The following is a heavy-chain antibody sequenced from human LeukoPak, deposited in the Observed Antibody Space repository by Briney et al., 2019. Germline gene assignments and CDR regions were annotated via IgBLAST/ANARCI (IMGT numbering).Heavy chain of an antibody. V-gene: IGHV1-18*01. Sequence: GASVKVSCKASGYTFTSYGISWVRQAPGQGLEWMGWISAYNGNTNYAQKFQGRVTITADESTSTAYMELSSLRSEDTAVYYCARVRYDILTGYNNYYYYYMDVWGKGTTVTISS. CDR2: ISAYNGNT. CDR3: ARVRYDILTGYNNYYYYYMDV. D-gene: IGHD3-9*01. CDR1: GYTFTSYG. J-gene: IGHJ6*03.